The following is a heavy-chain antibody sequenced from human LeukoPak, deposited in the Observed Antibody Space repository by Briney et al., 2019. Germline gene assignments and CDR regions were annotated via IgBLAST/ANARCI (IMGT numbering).Heavy chain of an antibody. CDR2: INPSGGST. D-gene: IGHD6-25*01. CDR3: ARGSGGSVGDYYYGMDV. CDR1: GYTFTSYY. J-gene: IGHJ6*02. Sequence: GASVTVSCEASGYTFTSYYMHWVRQAPGQGLEWMGIINPSGGSTSYAQKFQGRVTMTRDTSTSTVYMELSSLRSEDTAVYYCARGSGGSVGDYYYGMDVWGQGTTVTVSS. V-gene: IGHV1-46*01.